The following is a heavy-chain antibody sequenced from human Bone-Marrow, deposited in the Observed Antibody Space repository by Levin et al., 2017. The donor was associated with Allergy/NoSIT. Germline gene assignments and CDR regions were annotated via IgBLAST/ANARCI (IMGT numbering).Heavy chain of an antibody. D-gene: IGHD3-3*01. J-gene: IGHJ4*02. Sequence: QAGGSLRLSCAASGFTFSTHGMSWVRQAPGKGLEWVSSISGSGDRTYYGDSVKGRFTVSRDNSAKTVLLQMNRVRADDTAVYSCARIHGPFWSGSPYYFDFWGQGSLVTVSS. V-gene: IGHV3-23*01. CDR3: ARIHGPFWSGSPYYFDF. CDR2: ISGSGDRT. CDR1: GFTFSTHG.